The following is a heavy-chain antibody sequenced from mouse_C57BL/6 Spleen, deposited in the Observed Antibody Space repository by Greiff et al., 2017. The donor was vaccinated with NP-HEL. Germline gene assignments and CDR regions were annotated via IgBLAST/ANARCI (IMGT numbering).Heavy chain of an antibody. J-gene: IGHJ4*01. CDR3: ASRLGYYAMDY. D-gene: IGHD3-3*01. Sequence: EVHLVESGGDLVKPGGSLKLSCAASGFTFSSYGMSWVRQTPDKRLEWVATISSGGSYTYYPDSVKGRFTISRDNAKNTLYLQMSSLKSEDTAMYYCASRLGYYAMDYWGQGTSVTVSS. CDR2: ISSGGSYT. CDR1: GFTFSSYG. V-gene: IGHV5-6*01.